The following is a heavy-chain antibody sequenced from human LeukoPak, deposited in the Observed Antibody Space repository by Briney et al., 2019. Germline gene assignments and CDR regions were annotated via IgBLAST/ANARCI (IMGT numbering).Heavy chain of an antibody. CDR1: GFTFSSYW. J-gene: IGHJ3*02. CDR2: IKQDGSEK. Sequence: GGSLRLSCAASGFTFSSYWMSWVRQAPGKGLEWVANIKQDGSEKYYVDSVKGRFTISRDNAKNSLYLQMNSLRAEDTAVYYCAREVRGSASAFDIWGQGTMVTVSS. D-gene: IGHD3-10*01. V-gene: IGHV3-7*01. CDR3: AREVRGSASAFDI.